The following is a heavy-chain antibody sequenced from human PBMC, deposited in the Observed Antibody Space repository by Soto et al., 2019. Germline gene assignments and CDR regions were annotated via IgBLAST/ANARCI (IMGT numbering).Heavy chain of an antibody. CDR3: ARVVDAAMLS. CDR1: XXXXSXXXXX. D-gene: IGHD5-18*01. V-gene: IGHV4-30-2*05. Sequence: SETLSLTCAXXXXXXSXXXXXXXXIRQPPGKGLEWIGYIYHSGSTYYNPSLKSRVTISIDTSKNQLSLKLSSVTAADTAVYYCARVVDAAMLSWGQGTLVT. J-gene: IGHJ4*02. CDR2: IYHSGST.